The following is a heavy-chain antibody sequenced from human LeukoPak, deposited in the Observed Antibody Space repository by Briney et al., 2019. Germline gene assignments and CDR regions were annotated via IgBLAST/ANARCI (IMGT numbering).Heavy chain of an antibody. D-gene: IGHD3-16*01. Sequence: ASVKVSCKASGYTFTSYDINWVRQATGQGLEWMGWMNPNSGNTGYAQKFQGRVTITRNTSISTAYMELSSLRSEDTAIYYCARGRPGGWPPGYWGQGTLVAVSS. J-gene: IGHJ4*02. CDR3: ARGRPGGWPPGY. V-gene: IGHV1-8*03. CDR1: GYTFTSYD. CDR2: MNPNSGNT.